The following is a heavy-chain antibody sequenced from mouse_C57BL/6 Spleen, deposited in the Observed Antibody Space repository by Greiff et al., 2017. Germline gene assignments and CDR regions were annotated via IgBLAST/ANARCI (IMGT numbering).Heavy chain of an antibody. J-gene: IGHJ4*01. CDR1: GYSFTGYY. CDR2: INPSTGGT. D-gene: IGHD1-1*02. CDR3: ARYGYSEAMDD. V-gene: IGHV1-42*01. Sequence: EVQLQESGPELVKPGASVKISCKASGYSFTGYYMNWVKQSPEKSLEWIGEINPSTGGTTYNQKFKAKATLTVDKSSSTAYMQLKSLTSEDSAVYYCARYGYSEAMDDWGKGTSVTVSS.